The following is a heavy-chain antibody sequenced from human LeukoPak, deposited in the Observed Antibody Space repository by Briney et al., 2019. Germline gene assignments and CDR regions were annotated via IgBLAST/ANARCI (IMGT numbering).Heavy chain of an antibody. CDR2: IRSKANSYAT. V-gene: IGHV3-73*01. CDR3: TGYQYSSSLADYYYGMDV. CDR1: GFTFSGSA. Sequence: PGGSLRLSCAASGFTFSGSAMHWVRQASGKGLEWVGCIRSKANSYATAYAASVKGRFTISRDDSKNTAYLQMNSLKTEDTAVYYCTGYQYSSSLADYYYGMDVWGQGTTVTVSS. D-gene: IGHD6-6*01. J-gene: IGHJ6*02.